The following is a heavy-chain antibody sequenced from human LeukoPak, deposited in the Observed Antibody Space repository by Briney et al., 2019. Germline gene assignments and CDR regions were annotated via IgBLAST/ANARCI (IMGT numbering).Heavy chain of an antibody. Sequence: GGSLGLSCAASGFTFSSYGINWVRQAPGKGLEWVSSISSTSSHIYYADSVRGRFTISRDNAKNSLYLQMNSLRAEDTAVYYCARDLGTTNYYFDYWGQGTPVTVSS. V-gene: IGHV3-21*01. D-gene: IGHD1-26*01. J-gene: IGHJ4*02. CDR2: ISSTSSHI. CDR1: GFTFSSYG. CDR3: ARDLGTTNYYFDY.